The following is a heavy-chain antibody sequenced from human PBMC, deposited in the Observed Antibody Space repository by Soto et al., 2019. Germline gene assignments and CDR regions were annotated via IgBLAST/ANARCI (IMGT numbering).Heavy chain of an antibody. CDR1: GFTFSVYG. D-gene: IGHD6-19*01. Sequence: QVQLEESGGGVVQPGRSLRLSCAASGFTFSVYGMHWVRQAPGKGLEWVALVSYDGSIKYYADSVKGRFTISRDNSKNTLYLQMNSLRVEDTAVYYCAKDGSHLAVAGTSPTSYFYGLAVWGQGTTVTVSS. CDR2: VSYDGSIK. V-gene: IGHV3-30*18. J-gene: IGHJ6*02. CDR3: AKDGSHLAVAGTSPTSYFYGLAV.